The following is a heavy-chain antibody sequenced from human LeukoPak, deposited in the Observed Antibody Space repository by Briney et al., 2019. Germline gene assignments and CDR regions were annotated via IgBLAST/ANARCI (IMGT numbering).Heavy chain of an antibody. Sequence: GGSLRLSCAASGFTFSSYAMSWVRQAPGKGLEWVSAISGSGGSTYYADSVKGRFTISRDNSKNTLYLQMNSLRAEGTAVYYCARAEGIRNWFDPWGQGTLVTVSS. CDR2: ISGSGGST. J-gene: IGHJ5*02. V-gene: IGHV3-23*01. CDR1: GFTFSSYA. CDR3: ARAEGIRNWFDP.